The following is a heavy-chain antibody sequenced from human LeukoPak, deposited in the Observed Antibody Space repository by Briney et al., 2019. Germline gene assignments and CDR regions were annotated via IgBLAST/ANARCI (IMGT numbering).Heavy chain of an antibody. J-gene: IGHJ4*02. CDR1: GGSISGYY. CDR3: ARGGSKAAATFDY. CDR2: IHTSGNT. D-gene: IGHD2-15*01. V-gene: IGHV4-4*07. Sequence: SETLSLTCTVSGGSISGYYWSWIRQPAGKGLEWIGHIHTSGNTNYNPSLKSRVAMSVDTSKNQFSLRVSSVTAADTAIYYCARGGSKAAATFDYWGQGILVTVFS.